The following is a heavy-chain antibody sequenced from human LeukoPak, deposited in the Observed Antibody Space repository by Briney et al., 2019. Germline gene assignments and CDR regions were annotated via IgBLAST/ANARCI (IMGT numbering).Heavy chain of an antibody. CDR3: ARGVRVPDF. CDR2: IKPDGSEQ. V-gene: IGHV3-7*01. D-gene: IGHD2-2*01. J-gene: IGHJ4*02. Sequence: PGGSLRLSCAASGFTFSTFWMSWVRQAPGKGLEWVAYIKPDGSEQNYVDSVKGRLTMSRDNAKNSLFLEMNSLRAGDTAVYYCARGVRVPDFRGQGTLVTVSS. CDR1: GFTFSTFW.